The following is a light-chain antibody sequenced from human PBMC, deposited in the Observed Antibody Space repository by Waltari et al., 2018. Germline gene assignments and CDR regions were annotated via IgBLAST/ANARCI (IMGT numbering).Light chain of an antibody. Sequence: DIQLTQSPSFLSASVGDRVTITCRASQDISNFLACYQQKPGQAPQLLIYASSTLQSGVTSRFGGSGSGTEFTLTISSLQPEDFATYYCQQLKDSPPTFGGGTKVEIK. V-gene: IGKV1-9*01. CDR1: QDISNF. CDR3: QQLKDSPPT. CDR2: ASS. J-gene: IGKJ4*01.